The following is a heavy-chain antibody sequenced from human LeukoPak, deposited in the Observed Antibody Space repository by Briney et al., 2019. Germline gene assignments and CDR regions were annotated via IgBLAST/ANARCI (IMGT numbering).Heavy chain of an antibody. CDR1: GFTFSSYA. CDR3: ARPYPYYYYGMDV. CDR2: ISYDGSNK. Sequence: GGSLRLSCAASGFTFSSYAMHWVRQAPGKGLEWVAVISYDGSNKYYADSVKGRFTISRDNSKNTLYLQMNSLRAEDTAVYYCARPYPYYYYGMDVWGQGTTVTVS. J-gene: IGHJ6*02. V-gene: IGHV3-30-3*01.